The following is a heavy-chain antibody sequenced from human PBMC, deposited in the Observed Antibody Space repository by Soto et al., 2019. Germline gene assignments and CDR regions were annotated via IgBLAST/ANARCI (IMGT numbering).Heavy chain of an antibody. J-gene: IGHJ4*02. CDR1: GGSISSSNW. D-gene: IGHD6-19*01. Sequence: SETLSLTCAVSGGSISSSNWWSWVRQPPGKGLEWIGEIYHSGSTNYNPSLKSRVTISVDKSKNQFSLKLSSVTAADTAGYYCASHSPYSSGGIDYWGQGTLVTVSS. CDR2: IYHSGST. CDR3: ASHSPYSSGGIDY. V-gene: IGHV4-4*02.